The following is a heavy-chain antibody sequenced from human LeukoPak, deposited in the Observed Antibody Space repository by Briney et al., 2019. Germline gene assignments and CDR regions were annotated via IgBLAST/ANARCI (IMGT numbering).Heavy chain of an antibody. D-gene: IGHD3-22*01. Sequence: GGSLRLSFPASGFTFDRSAMNWVRQAPGKGLEGVSASGTDGDTYYADSVKGRFTISRDNSKNTLYLQMTSLRAEDTAVYYCAKKTPGNYPYDYWGQGTLATVSS. V-gene: IGHV3-23*01. CDR3: AKKTPGNYPYDY. CDR1: GFTFDRSA. J-gene: IGHJ4*02. CDR2: SGTDGDT.